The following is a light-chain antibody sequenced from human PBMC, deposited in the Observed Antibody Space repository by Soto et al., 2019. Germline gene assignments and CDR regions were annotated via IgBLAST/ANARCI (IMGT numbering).Light chain of an antibody. CDR1: SSDVGVYNY. Sequence: QSALTQPASVSGSPGQSITISCTGTSSDVGVYNYVSWYQQHPGKAPKLMIYGVTNRASGISNRFSGSKSGNTASLTISGLQAEDEAEYYCRSFTTNTTVVFGGGTKLTVL. CDR3: RSFTTNTTVV. J-gene: IGLJ2*01. V-gene: IGLV2-14*01. CDR2: GVT.